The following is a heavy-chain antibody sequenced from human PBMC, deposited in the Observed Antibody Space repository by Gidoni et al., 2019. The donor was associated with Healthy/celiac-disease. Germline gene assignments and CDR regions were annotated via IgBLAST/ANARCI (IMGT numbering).Heavy chain of an antibody. V-gene: IGHV4-61*02. CDR3: ARAAGEIDY. D-gene: IGHD6-13*01. CDR2: IYTSGST. Sequence: QVQLQESCPGLVKPSQTLSLTCTVSGGSISSGSYYWSWIRQPAGKGLEWIGRIYTSGSTNYNPSLKSRVTISVDTSKNQFSLKLSSVTAADTAVYYCARAAGEIDYWGQGTLVTVSS. J-gene: IGHJ4*02. CDR1: GGSISSGSYY.